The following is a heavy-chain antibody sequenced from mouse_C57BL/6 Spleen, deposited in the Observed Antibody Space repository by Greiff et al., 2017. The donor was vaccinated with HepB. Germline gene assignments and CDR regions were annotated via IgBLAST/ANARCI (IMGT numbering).Heavy chain of an antibody. CDR2: ISDGGSYT. Sequence: EVQLMESGGGLVKPGGSLKLSCAASGFTFSSYAMSWVRQTPEKRLEWVATISDGGSYTYYPDNVKGRFTISRDNAKNNLYLQMSHLKSEDTAMYYCARVYDYDSWFAYWGQGTLVTVSA. CDR1: GFTFSSYA. J-gene: IGHJ3*01. CDR3: ARVYDYDSWFAY. V-gene: IGHV5-4*01. D-gene: IGHD2-4*01.